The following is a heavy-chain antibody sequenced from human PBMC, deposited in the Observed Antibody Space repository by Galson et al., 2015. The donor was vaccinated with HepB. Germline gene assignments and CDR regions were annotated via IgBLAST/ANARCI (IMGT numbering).Heavy chain of an antibody. Sequence: LSLTCTVSGGSISSSGYYWSWIRQPPGKGLEWIGYIYYSGSTSYNPSLKSRVTISLDRSKNQSSLKLNSVTAADTAVYYCARGSRVLGGDPLGNYYYMDVWGKGATVTVSS. J-gene: IGHJ6*03. V-gene: IGHV4-61*08. CDR2: IYYSGST. CDR3: ARGSRVLGGDPLGNYYYMDV. CDR1: GGSISSSGYY. D-gene: IGHD7-27*01.